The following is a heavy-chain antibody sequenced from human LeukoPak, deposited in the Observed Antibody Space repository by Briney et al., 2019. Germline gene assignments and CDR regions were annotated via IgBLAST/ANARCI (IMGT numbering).Heavy chain of an antibody. Sequence: GGSLRLSCAASGFSVSSNYVSWVRQAPGKGLEWVSVIYTGGTTHYAPSVMGRFTISRDDSQNTVHLYMSGLRDEDTALYYCAREGRFQSFDYWGQGTLVAVSS. CDR1: GFSVSSNY. CDR3: AREGRFQSFDY. V-gene: IGHV3-53*01. J-gene: IGHJ4*02. CDR2: IYTGGTT.